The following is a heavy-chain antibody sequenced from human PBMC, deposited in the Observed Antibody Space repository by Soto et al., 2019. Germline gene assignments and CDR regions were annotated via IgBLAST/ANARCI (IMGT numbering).Heavy chain of an antibody. V-gene: IGHV4-30-4*01. D-gene: IGHD3-16*01. CDR3: ARVGGSRAGDY. Sequence: QVQLQESGPGLVKPSQTLSLTCTVSGGSISSGDYYWSWIRQPPGKGLEWIGHIYYSGSTYYNPSLKSRVTISVDTSKNPCSLKLSSVTAADTAVYYCARVGGSRAGDYWGQGTLVTVSS. CDR2: IYYSGST. J-gene: IGHJ4*02. CDR1: GGSISSGDYY.